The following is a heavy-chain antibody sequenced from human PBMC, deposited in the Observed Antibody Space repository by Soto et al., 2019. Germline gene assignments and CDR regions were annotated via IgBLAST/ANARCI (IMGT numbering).Heavy chain of an antibody. CDR3: ARDLGIRAFGGVIGYFDY. CDR1: GFTFSSYS. J-gene: IGHJ4*02. Sequence: GGSLRLSCAASGFTFSSYSMNWVRQAPGKGLEWVSSIGSSSSYIYYADSVKGRFTISRDNAKNSLYLQMNSLRAEDTAVYYCARDLGIRAFGGVIGYFDYWGQGTLVTVSS. D-gene: IGHD3-16*01. V-gene: IGHV3-21*01. CDR2: IGSSSSYI.